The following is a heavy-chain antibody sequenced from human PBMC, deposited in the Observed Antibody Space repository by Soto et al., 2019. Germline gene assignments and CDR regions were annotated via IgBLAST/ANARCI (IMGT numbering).Heavy chain of an antibody. J-gene: IGHJ4*01. V-gene: IGHV1-3*01. CDR1: GYSFTSYA. D-gene: IGHD2-8*02. Sequence: GASVKVSCKASGYSFTSYAMHWVRQAPGQRLEWMGWINAGNGNTKYSQKFQGRVTITADESTSTAYMELSSLRSEDTAVYYCARDKITGLFDYWGQGTLVTVSS. CDR2: INAGNGNT. CDR3: ARDKITGLFDY.